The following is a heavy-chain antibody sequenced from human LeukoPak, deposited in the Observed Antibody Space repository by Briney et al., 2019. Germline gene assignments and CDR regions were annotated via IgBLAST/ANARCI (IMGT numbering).Heavy chain of an antibody. CDR2: ISAYNGNT. CDR3: ARERPHYLDV. V-gene: IGHV1-18*01. CDR1: GYTFTSYV. Sequence: ASVKVSCKASGYTFTSYVITWVRQAPAQGREWLGWISAYNGNTNYAQNLQGRVTMTTDTSTSTAYMELRSLRSDDPAVYYCARERPHYLDVWGTGTTVIVSS. J-gene: IGHJ6*03.